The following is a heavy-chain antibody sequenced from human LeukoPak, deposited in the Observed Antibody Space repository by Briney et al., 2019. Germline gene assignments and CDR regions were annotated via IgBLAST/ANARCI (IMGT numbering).Heavy chain of an antibody. CDR2: INPTSGGT. D-gene: IGHD4-17*01. V-gene: IGHV1-2*02. CDR3: ARAAGDYGDDDYFYYMDV. Sequence: ASVKVSCKASGYTFTGYYMHWVRQAPGQGLEWMGWINPTSGGTKYAQKFQGRVTMTRDTAISTAYMELNTLRSDDTAMYYCARAAGDYGDDDYFYYMDVWGKGPTVTISS. J-gene: IGHJ6*03. CDR1: GYTFTGYY.